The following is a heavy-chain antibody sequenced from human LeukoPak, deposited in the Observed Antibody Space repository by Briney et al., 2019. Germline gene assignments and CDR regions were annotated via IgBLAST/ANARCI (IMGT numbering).Heavy chain of an antibody. V-gene: IGHV3-9*01. CDR2: ISWSSGNI. CDR3: AKDPTPQYSCGFYGIIDH. Sequence: GGSLRLSCAPSGFTFDDYAMYWVRQVPGKGLEWVSGISWSSGNIGYADSVKGRFTVSRDSAKNSLYLQMNSLRAEDTALYYCAKDPTPQYSCGFYGIIDHWGQGTLVTVSS. J-gene: IGHJ4*02. D-gene: IGHD5-18*01. CDR1: GFTFDDYA.